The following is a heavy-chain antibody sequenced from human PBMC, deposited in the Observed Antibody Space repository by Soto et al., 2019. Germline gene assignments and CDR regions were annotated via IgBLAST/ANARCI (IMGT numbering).Heavy chain of an antibody. J-gene: IGHJ2*01. CDR1: GYTFTSYD. CDR3: ARGLVVVSATYWYFDL. CDR2: MNPNSGKA. Sequence: QVQLVQSGAEVKKPGASVKVSCKASGYTFTSYDNNWVRQAAGQGLEWVGWMNPNSGKAVYAQKFQGRVTMAGNTSISTAYMELSSLRSDDTAVYFCARGLVVVSATYWYFDLWGRGTLVTVSS. D-gene: IGHD2-15*01. V-gene: IGHV1-8*01.